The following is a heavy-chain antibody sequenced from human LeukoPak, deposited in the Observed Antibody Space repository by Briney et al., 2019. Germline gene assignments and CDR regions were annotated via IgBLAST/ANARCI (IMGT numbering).Heavy chain of an antibody. D-gene: IGHD2-2*01. CDR2: IHYSGST. Sequence: SETLSLTCTVAGGSISSYFWNWIRQPPGKGPEWIGYIHYSGSTNYNSSLNSRVTISLDTSKNQFSLKLRSVTAADTAVYYCARVNSTSWAWFDPWGQGTLVTVSS. CDR3: ARVNSTSWAWFDP. CDR1: GGSISSYF. J-gene: IGHJ5*02. V-gene: IGHV4-59*01.